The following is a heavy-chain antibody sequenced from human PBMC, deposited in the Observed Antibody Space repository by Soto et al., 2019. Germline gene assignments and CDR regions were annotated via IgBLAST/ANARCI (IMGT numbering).Heavy chain of an antibody. J-gene: IGHJ4*02. CDR1: GFTFSSFA. D-gene: IGHD7-27*01. Sequence: GGSLRLSCAASGFTFSSFAMSWVRQAPGKGLEWVSAISGSGGNTCYADSVTGRFTISRDNSKNTLYLQMNSLRAEDTAVYYCTKEWGRPLDYWGQGTPVTVSS. V-gene: IGHV3-23*01. CDR2: ISGSGGNT. CDR3: TKEWGRPLDY.